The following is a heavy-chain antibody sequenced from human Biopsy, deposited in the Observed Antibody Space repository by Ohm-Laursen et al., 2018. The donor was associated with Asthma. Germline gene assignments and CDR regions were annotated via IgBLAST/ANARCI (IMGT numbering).Heavy chain of an antibody. J-gene: IGHJ4*02. CDR2: IHHGGSR. V-gene: IGHV4-4*02. D-gene: IGHD3-22*01. Sequence: SDTLSLTCTVSGGSVSSFHWWNWVRQPPGKGLEWIGEIHHGGSRNYNPSLKSRATIFLDKSTNQVSLSLASVTAADTAVYYCARTQDYYDSRGYYRSFDYWGQGTLSPSPQ. CDR1: GGSVSSFHW. CDR3: ARTQDYYDSRGYYRSFDY.